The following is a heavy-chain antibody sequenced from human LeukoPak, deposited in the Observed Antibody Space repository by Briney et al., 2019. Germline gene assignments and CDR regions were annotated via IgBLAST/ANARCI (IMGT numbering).Heavy chain of an antibody. CDR3: AKGGASSPYTYIDV. CDR2: IGDSGGST. V-gene: IGHV3-23*01. Sequence: GGSLGLSCAASGFTFSNHAMSWVRQAPGKGLEWVSVIGDSGGSTYYADSVKGRFTISRDNSKDTLYLQMNSLRADDTAVYHCAKGGASSPYTYIDVWGKGTTVIVSS. J-gene: IGHJ6*04. CDR1: GFTFSNHA. D-gene: IGHD6-6*01.